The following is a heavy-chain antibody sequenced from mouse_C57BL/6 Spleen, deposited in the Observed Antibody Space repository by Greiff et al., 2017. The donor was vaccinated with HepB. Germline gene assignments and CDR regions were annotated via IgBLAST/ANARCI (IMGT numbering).Heavy chain of an antibody. CDR2: IYPGDGDT. Sequence: VKVVESGPELVKPGASVKISCKASGYAFSSSWMNWVKQRPGKGLEWIGRIYPGDGDTNYNGKFKGKATLTADKSSSTAYMQLSSLTSEDSAVYFCALITTEGFAYWGQGTLVTVSA. D-gene: IGHD1-1*01. CDR3: ALITTEGFAY. V-gene: IGHV1-82*01. J-gene: IGHJ3*01. CDR1: GYAFSSSW.